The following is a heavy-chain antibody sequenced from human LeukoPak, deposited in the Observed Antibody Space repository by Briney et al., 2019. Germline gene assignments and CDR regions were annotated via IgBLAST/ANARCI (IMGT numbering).Heavy chain of an antibody. V-gene: IGHV4-59*01. D-gene: IGHD6-13*01. J-gene: IGHJ1*01. CDR1: GGSINNNY. CDR3: ARSITSSWYGDFQH. Sequence: SETLSLTCTVSGGSINNNYWSWIRQPPGKGLEWIGYIYSSGSTNYNPSLKSRVIISVDTSKNQISLMLSSVTAADTAVYYCARSITSSWYGDFQHWGQGTLVTVSS. CDR2: IYSSGST.